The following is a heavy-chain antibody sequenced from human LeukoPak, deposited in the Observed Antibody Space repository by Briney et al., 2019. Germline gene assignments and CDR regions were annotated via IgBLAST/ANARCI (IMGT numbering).Heavy chain of an antibody. D-gene: IGHD1-26*01. CDR2: ITSSSSYI. CDR1: GFTFSDHY. J-gene: IGHJ6*03. Sequence: WGSLRLSCEASGFTFSDHYIDWVRQAPGKGLEWVSSITSSSSYIYYADSVKGRFTISRDNAKNSLYLQINSLRAEDTAVYYCARDPYSGGYGDYYYYYMDVWGKGTTVTISS. CDR3: ARDPYSGGYGDYYYYYMDV. V-gene: IGHV3-21*01.